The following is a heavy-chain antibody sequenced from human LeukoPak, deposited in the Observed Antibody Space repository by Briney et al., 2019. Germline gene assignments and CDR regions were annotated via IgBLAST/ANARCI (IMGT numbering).Heavy chain of an antibody. V-gene: IGHV3-11*06. D-gene: IGHD5-18*01. Sequence: KPGGSLRLSCAASGFTFSDYYMSWIRQAPGKGLEWVSYISSSSSYTNYADSVKGRFTISRDNAKNSLYLQMNSLRVEDTAVYYCVRSDAKKTATVDYWGRGTLVAVSS. CDR3: VRSDAKKTATVDY. J-gene: IGHJ4*02. CDR2: ISSSSSYT. CDR1: GFTFSDYY.